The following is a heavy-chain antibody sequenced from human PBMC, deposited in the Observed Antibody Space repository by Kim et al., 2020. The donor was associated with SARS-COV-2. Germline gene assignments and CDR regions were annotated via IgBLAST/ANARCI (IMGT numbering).Heavy chain of an antibody. CDR1: GYTFTSYY. Sequence: ASVKVSCKASGYTFTSYYMHWVRQAPGQGLEWMGIINPSGGSTSYAQKFQGRVTMTRDTSTSTVYMELSSLRSEDTAVYYCARDGCSGGSCHYYYYGMDVWGQGTTVTVSS. D-gene: IGHD2-15*01. CDR2: INPSGGST. V-gene: IGHV1-46*01. J-gene: IGHJ6*02. CDR3: ARDGCSGGSCHYYYYGMDV.